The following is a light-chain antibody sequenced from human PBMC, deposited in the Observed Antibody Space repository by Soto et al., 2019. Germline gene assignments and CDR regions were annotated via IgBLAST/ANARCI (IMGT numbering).Light chain of an antibody. CDR2: DAS. V-gene: IGKV3-11*01. Sequence: EIVMTQSPDTLSVSPGERATLSCRASQSVSSNLAWYQQKPGQAPRLLIYDASNRATGIPARFSGSGSGTDFTLTISSLEPEDFAVYYCQQRSNWPPSTFGQGTRLEI. CDR1: QSVSSN. J-gene: IGKJ5*01. CDR3: QQRSNWPPST.